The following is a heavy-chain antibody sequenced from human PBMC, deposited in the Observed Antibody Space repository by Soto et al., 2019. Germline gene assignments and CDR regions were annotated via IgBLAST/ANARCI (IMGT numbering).Heavy chain of an antibody. CDR2: IFSNDEK. Sequence: QVTLKESGPVLVKPTETLTLTCTVSGFSLSNARMGVSWIRQPPGKALEWLAHIFSNDEKSYSTSLKSRLTISKDTSKSQVVLTMTNMDPVDTATYYCARIEPDYDILTGYPYYYGMDVWGQGTTVTVSS. J-gene: IGHJ6*02. CDR3: ARIEPDYDILTGYPYYYGMDV. V-gene: IGHV2-26*01. D-gene: IGHD3-9*01. CDR1: GFSLSNARMG.